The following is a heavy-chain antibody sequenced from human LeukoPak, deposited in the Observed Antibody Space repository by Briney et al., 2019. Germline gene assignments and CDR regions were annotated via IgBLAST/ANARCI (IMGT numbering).Heavy chain of an antibody. V-gene: IGHV3-11*04. CDR1: EFTFSDYY. CDR2: ISSSGSTI. J-gene: IGHJ4*02. CDR3: ARGGVYSTSAVDY. D-gene: IGHD6-6*01. Sequence: GGSLRLSCAASEFTFSDYYMSWIRQAPGKGLEWVSYISSSGSTIYYADSVKGRFTISRDNAKNTLYLQMNSLRAEDTAVYYCARGGVYSTSAVDYWGQGTLVTVSS.